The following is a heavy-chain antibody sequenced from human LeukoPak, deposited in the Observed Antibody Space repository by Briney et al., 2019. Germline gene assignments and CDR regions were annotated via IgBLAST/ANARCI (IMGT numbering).Heavy chain of an antibody. D-gene: IGHD4-17*01. V-gene: IGHV3-48*03. CDR1: GFTFSSYE. Sequence: GGSLRLSCAASGFTFSSYEMNWVRQAPGKGLEWVSYISSSGSTIYYADSVKGRFTISRDNAKNSLYLQMNSLRAEDTAVYYCAILITSVTTTSDTFDYWGQGTLVTVSS. CDR2: ISSSGSTI. J-gene: IGHJ4*02. CDR3: AILITSVTTTSDTFDY.